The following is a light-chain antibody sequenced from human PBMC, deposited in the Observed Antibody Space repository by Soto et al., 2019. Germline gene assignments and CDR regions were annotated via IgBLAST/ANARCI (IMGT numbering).Light chain of an antibody. CDR1: SSDVGDYNY. V-gene: IGLV2-14*03. CDR2: DVT. Sequence: QSALTQPASVSGSPGQSITISCTGTSSDVGDYNYVSWYQQHPGKAPKLMIFDVTNRPSGVSNRFSGSKSGNTASLTISGLQVEDEADYYCTSYATSSVVFGGGTKVTVL. CDR3: TSYATSSVV. J-gene: IGLJ2*01.